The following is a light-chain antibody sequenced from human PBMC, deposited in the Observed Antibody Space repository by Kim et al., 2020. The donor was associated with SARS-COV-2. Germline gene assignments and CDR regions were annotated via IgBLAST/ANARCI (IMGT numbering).Light chain of an antibody. J-gene: IGLJ3*02. Sequence: QPVLTQSSSASASLGTSVKLTCTLSSGHSNYFIAWHQQQPGKAPRFLMKVEGSGSYNKGGGVPDRFSGSRSGADRYLIISNLHSEDEADYYCETWDSNIQVFGGGTQLTVL. CDR3: ETWDSNIQV. CDR2: VEGSGSY. CDR1: SGHSNYF. V-gene: IGLV4-60*03.